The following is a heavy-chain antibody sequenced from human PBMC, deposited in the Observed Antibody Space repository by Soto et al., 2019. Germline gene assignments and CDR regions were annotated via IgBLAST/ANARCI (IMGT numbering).Heavy chain of an antibody. Sequence: GGSLRLSCAASGFTFSNAWMSWVRQAPGKGLEWVGRIKSKTDGGTTDYAAPVKGRFTIARDDSKNTLYLQMNSLKTEDTAVYYCTQVKQGFWSGYSFDYWGQGTLVTVSS. CDR2: IKSKTDGGTT. V-gene: IGHV3-15*01. CDR3: TQVKQGFWSGYSFDY. J-gene: IGHJ4*02. CDR1: GFTFSNAW. D-gene: IGHD3-3*01.